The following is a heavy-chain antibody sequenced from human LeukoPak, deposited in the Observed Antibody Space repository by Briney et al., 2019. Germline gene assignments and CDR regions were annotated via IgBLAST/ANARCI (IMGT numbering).Heavy chain of an antibody. CDR1: GGSISSSPYY. V-gene: IGHV4-39*07. J-gene: IGHJ3*02. CDR2: IYYSGST. D-gene: IGHD3-22*01. Sequence: SETLSLTCTVSGGSISSSPYYWGWIRQPPGKGLEWIGTIYYSGSTYYTPSLKSRVTISVDTSKNQFSLKLSSVTAADTAVYYCARVQRITMIVVVPTGAFDIWGQGTMVTVSS. CDR3: ARVQRITMIVVVPTGAFDI.